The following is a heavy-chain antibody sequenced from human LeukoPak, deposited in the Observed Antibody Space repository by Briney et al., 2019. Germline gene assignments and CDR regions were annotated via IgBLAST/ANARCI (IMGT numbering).Heavy chain of an antibody. Sequence: ASVKVSCKGSGYTFTYYAMHWVRLAPGQGLEWMGWINGDPGNTESSQKFQGRLSITWDTSATTGYMELSSLRPEDTAVYYCARADSRGCSLDYWGQGTLVTVSS. CDR2: INGDPGNT. CDR1: GYTFTYYA. D-gene: IGHD5-18*01. V-gene: IGHV1-3*01. CDR3: ARADSRGCSLDY. J-gene: IGHJ4*02.